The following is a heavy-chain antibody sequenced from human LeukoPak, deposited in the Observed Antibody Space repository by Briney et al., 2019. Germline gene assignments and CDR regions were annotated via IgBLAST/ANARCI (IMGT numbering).Heavy chain of an antibody. CDR2: IYHSGST. CDR3: ARVRDSDYLYYYYYMDV. V-gene: IGHV4-4*02. CDR1: GGSISSSNW. Sequence: SETLSLTGAVSGGSISSSNWWSWVRQPPGKGLEWIGEIYHSGSTNYNPSLKSRVTISVDKSKNQFSLKLSSVTAADTAVYYCARVRDSDYLYYYYYMDVWGKGTTVTVSS. J-gene: IGHJ6*03. D-gene: IGHD5-12*01.